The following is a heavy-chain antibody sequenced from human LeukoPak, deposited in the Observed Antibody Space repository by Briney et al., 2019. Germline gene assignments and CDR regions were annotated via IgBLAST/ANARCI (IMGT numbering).Heavy chain of an antibody. CDR2: INPSGGST. Sequence: GASVKVSCKASGYTFTSYYMHWVRQAPGQGLEWMGIINPSGGSTSYAQKLQGRVTMTTDTSTNTAYMELRSLRSDDTAVYYCARGAKGGGSYSDYWGQGTLVTVSS. V-gene: IGHV1-46*01. CDR1: GYTFTSYY. CDR3: ARGAKGGGSYSDY. D-gene: IGHD1-26*01. J-gene: IGHJ4*02.